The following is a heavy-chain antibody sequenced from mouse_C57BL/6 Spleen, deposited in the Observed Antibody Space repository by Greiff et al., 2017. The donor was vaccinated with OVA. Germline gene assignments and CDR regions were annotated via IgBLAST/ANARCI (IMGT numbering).Heavy chain of an antibody. CDR1: GFNIKNTY. D-gene: IGHD2-4*01. V-gene: IGHV14-3*01. CDR3: ARHVAQDYDAVGPFDY. CDR2: IDPANGNT. J-gene: IGHJ2*01. Sequence: DVKLQESVAELVRPGASVKLSCTASGFNIKNTYMHWVKQRPEQGLEWIGRIDPANGNTKYAPKFQGKATITADTSSNTAYLQLSSLTSEDTAIYYCARHVAQDYDAVGPFDYGGQGTTLTVSS.